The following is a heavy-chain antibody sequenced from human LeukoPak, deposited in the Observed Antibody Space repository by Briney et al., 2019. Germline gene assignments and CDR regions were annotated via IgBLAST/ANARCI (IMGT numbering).Heavy chain of an antibody. D-gene: IGHD1-26*01. J-gene: IGHJ4*02. CDR3: ARLITSGSYYFDY. Sequence: GSLRLSCEASGFSFSSYNMDWVRQTPGKGLEWIGEIYHSGSTNYNPSLKSRVTISVDKSKNQFSLKLSSVTAADTAVYYCARLITSGSYYFDYWGQGTLVTVSS. CDR1: GFSFSSYN. V-gene: IGHV4-4*02. CDR2: IYHSGST.